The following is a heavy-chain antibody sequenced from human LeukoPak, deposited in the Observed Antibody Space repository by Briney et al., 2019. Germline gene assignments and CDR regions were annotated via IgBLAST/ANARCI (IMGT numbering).Heavy chain of an antibody. D-gene: IGHD3-22*01. CDR2: ISWNSGSI. CDR3: AKDPRSHYYDSSGLGAFDI. CDR1: GFTFDDYA. V-gene: IGHV3-9*01. J-gene: IGHJ3*02. Sequence: PGGSLRLSCAASGFTFDDYAMHWVRQAPGKGLEWVSGISWNSGSIGYADSVKGRFTISRDNAKNSLYLQMNSLRAEDTALYYCAKDPRSHYYDSSGLGAFDIWGQGTMVTVSS.